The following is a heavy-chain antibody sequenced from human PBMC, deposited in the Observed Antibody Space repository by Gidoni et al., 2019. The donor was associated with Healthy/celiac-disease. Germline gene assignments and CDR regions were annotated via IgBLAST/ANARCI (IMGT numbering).Heavy chain of an antibody. V-gene: IGHV1-2*02. CDR2: INPNSGGT. D-gene: IGHD5-12*01. J-gene: IGHJ4*02. Sequence: QVQLVQSGAAVQKPGASVKVCCKASGSPFTGYYMHWVRQAPGQGLEWMGWINPNSGGTNYAQKFQGRVTMTRDTSISTAYMELSRLRSDDTAVYYCASFSGDDIPLGYWGQGTLVTVSS. CDR1: GSPFTGYY. CDR3: ASFSGDDIPLGY.